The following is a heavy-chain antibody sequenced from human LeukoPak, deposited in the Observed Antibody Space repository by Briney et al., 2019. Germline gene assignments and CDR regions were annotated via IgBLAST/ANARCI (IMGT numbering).Heavy chain of an antibody. CDR2: INHSGST. J-gene: IGHJ4*02. CDR1: GGSFSGYY. Sequence: SETLSLTCAVYGGSFSGYYWSWIRQPPGKGLEWIGEINHSGSTNYNPPLKSRVTISVDTSKNQFSLKLSSVTAADTAVYYCARTAMTYVPIDYWGQGTLVTVSS. CDR3: ARTAMTYVPIDY. D-gene: IGHD5-18*01. V-gene: IGHV4-34*01.